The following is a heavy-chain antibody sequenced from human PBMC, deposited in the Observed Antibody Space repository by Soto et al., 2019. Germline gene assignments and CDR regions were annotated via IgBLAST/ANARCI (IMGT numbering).Heavy chain of an antibody. D-gene: IGHD2-2*01. CDR3: SIENRKQGYCSSTSCPFDY. V-gene: IGHV3-23*01. Sequence: HPGGSLRLSCAASGFTFSSYAMSWVRQAPGKGLEWVSAISGSGGSTYYADSVKGRFAISRDNAKNSLYLQMNSLRAEDTAVYYCSIENRKQGYCSSTSCPFDYWGQGSLVTVSS. J-gene: IGHJ4*02. CDR1: GFTFSSYA. CDR2: ISGSGGST.